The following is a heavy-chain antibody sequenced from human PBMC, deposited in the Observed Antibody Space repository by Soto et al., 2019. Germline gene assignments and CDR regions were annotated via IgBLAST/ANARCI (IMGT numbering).Heavy chain of an antibody. CDR2: INPSGGST. CDR1: GFTFTSYY. J-gene: IGHJ6*02. V-gene: IGHV1-46*01. CDR3: ARNISYYYGMDV. Sequence: GASVKVSCKASGFTFTSYYMHWVQQAPVQGLEWMGIINPSGGSTSYAQKFQGRVTMTRDTSTSTVYMELSSLRSEDTAVYYCARNISYYYGMDVWGQGTTVTAP.